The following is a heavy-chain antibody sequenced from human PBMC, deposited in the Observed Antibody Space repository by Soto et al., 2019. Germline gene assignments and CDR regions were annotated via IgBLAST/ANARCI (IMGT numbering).Heavy chain of an antibody. CDR3: ARDELGQRYFDY. V-gene: IGHV4-59*01. J-gene: IGHJ4*02. D-gene: IGHD3-16*01. CDR2: IYYSGST. CDR1: GGSISSYY. Sequence: SETLSLTCTVSGGSISSYYWSWIRQPPGKGLEWIGYIYYSGSTNYNPSLKSRVTISVDTSKNQFSLKLSSVTAADTAVYYCARDELGQRYFDYWGQGTLVTVSS.